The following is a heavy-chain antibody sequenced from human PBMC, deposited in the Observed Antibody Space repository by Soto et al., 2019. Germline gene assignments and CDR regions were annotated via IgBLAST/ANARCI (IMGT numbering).Heavy chain of an antibody. D-gene: IGHD4-17*01. V-gene: IGHV4-34*01. CDR1: GGSFSGYY. Sequence: QVQLQQWGAGLLKPSETLSLTCAVYGGSFSGYYWSWIRQPPGKGLEWIGEINHSGSTNYNPSLKSRVTISVDTSKNQFSLKLSSVTAADTAVYYCARVRDYGDVIDYWGQGTLVTVSS. J-gene: IGHJ4*02. CDR2: INHSGST. CDR3: ARVRDYGDVIDY.